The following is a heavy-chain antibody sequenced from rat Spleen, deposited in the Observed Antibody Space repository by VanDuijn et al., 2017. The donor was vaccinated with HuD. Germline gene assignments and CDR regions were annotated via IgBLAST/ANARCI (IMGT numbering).Heavy chain of an antibody. Sequence: EVQLQESGPGLVKPSQSLSLTCSVTGYSITSGYGWNWIRKFPGNKLEWMGYINSAGSTNYNPSLKSRISITRDTSKNQFFLQVNSVTTEDTATYYCARGYYGYWFFDFWGPGTMVTVSS. D-gene: IGHD1-6*01. CDR2: INSAGST. J-gene: IGHJ1*01. CDR1: GYSITSGYG. V-gene: IGHV3-3*01. CDR3: ARGYYGYWFFDF.